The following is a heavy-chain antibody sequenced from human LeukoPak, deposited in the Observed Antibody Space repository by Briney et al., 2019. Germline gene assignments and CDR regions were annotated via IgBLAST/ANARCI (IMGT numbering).Heavy chain of an antibody. J-gene: IGHJ4*02. CDR1: TDSTGGYY. Sequence: SDPLSLTCIVSTDSTGGYYWSWLRQTPGTGPEPLGYVSYSATTSYTPSLKSRVTISVDTSKDQFSLKMTSVTAADTALYYCARQADFWRGYYDFWGQGTLVTVSS. D-gene: IGHD3-3*01. CDR2: VSYSATT. V-gene: IGHV4-59*08. CDR3: ARQADFWRGYYDF.